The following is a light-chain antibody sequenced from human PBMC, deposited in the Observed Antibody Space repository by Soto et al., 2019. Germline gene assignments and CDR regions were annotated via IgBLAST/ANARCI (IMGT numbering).Light chain of an antibody. V-gene: IGKV3-11*01. J-gene: IGKJ1*01. CDR2: DAS. Sequence: IVLTQSPVTLALSPGERAVLSCRASQSVSTSLAWYQHKAGQAPRLFIYDASKRAPGIPARFSGSGSGTDFTLTISSLEPEELAVYYCQVRDVWPSFGQGTKVEIK. CDR3: QVRDVWPS. CDR1: QSVSTS.